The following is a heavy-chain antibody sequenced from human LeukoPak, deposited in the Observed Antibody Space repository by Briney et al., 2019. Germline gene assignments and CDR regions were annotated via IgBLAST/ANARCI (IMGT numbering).Heavy chain of an antibody. CDR1: GYTFTGYY. Sequence: RASVKVSCKASGYTFTGYYMHWVRQAPGQGLEWMGWINPNSGGTNYAQKFQGGVTMTRDTSISTAYMELSRLRSDDTAVYYCARTPLYCSSTSCYYSWFDPWGQGTLVTVSS. CDR2: INPNSGGT. V-gene: IGHV1-2*02. D-gene: IGHD2-2*01. J-gene: IGHJ5*02. CDR3: ARTPLYCSSTSCYYSWFDP.